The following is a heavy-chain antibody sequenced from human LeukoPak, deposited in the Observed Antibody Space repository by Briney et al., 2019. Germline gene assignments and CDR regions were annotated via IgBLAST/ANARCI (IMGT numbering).Heavy chain of an antibody. CDR2: ISSSSSHI. CDR3: AELGITMIGGA. J-gene: IGHJ6*04. Sequence: GGSLRLSCAASGFSFSSYSMNWVRQAPGKGLEWVSSISSSSSHIYYADSVKGRFTISRDNAKNSLYLQMNSLRAEDTAVYYCAELGITMIGGAWGKGTTVTISS. D-gene: IGHD3-10*02. V-gene: IGHV3-21*01. CDR1: GFSFSSYS.